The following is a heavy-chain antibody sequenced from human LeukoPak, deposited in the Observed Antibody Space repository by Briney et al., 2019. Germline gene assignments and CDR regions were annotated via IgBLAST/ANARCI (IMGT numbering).Heavy chain of an antibody. D-gene: IGHD4-11*01. CDR1: GFTFSSYG. V-gene: IGHV3-30*12. Sequence: PGGSLRLSCAASGFTFSSYGMHWVRQAPGKGLEWVAVISYDGSNKYYADSVKGRFTISRDNAKKSLYLQMKSLRAEDTAVYYCARDPYYSNHLDFLGQGTLVTVSS. J-gene: IGHJ4*02. CDR2: ISYDGSNK. CDR3: ARDPYYSNHLDF.